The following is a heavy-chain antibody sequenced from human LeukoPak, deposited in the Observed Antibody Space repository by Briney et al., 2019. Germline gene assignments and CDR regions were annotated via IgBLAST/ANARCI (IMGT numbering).Heavy chain of an antibody. J-gene: IGHJ4*02. V-gene: IGHV4-31*03. CDR3: ARGKRLRFLEWPSPFDY. CDR2: IYYSGST. D-gene: IGHD3-3*01. CDR1: GGSISSGGYY. Sequence: PSQTLSLTCTVSGGSISSGGYYWSWIRQHPGKGLEWIGYIYYSGSTYYNPSLKSRVTISVDTSKNQFSLKLSSVTAADTAVYYCARGKRLRFLEWPSPFDYWGQGTLVTVSS.